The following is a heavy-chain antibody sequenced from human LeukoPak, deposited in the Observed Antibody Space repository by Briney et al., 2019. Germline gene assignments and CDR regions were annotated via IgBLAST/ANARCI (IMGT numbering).Heavy chain of an antibody. CDR1: GFTFSSYR. CDR2: ISSSSSYI. J-gene: IGHJ4*02. Sequence: GSLILSFAASGFTFSSYRMNWVRPAPGKGLEWVSSISSSSSYIYYAESVKGRFTISRDNAKNSLYLQMNSLRAEDTAVYYCVTAAGLGVYYFDYWGQGTLVTVSS. CDR3: VTAAGLGVYYFDY. V-gene: IGHV3-21*01. D-gene: IGHD6-13*01.